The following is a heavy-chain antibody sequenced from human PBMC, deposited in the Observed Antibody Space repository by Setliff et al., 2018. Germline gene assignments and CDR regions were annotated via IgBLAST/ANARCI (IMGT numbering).Heavy chain of an antibody. CDR1: GDSLSSSIDY. D-gene: IGHD6-19*01. CDR3: AREQWLDPPGYYYMDV. V-gene: IGHV4-39*07. Sequence: LSLTCTVSGDSLSSSIDYWAWMRQPPGKGLEYIGSIYNSGSTYHNPSHNSRVTISIDTSKNQFSLKLNSVTAADMAVYYCAREQWLDPPGYYYMDVWAKGTTVTVSS. CDR2: IYNSGST. J-gene: IGHJ6*03.